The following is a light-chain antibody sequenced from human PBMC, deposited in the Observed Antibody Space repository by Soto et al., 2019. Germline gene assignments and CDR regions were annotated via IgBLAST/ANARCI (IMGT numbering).Light chain of an antibody. Sequence: DIQMTQSPSTLSASVVDRVTITCRASQSISSWLAWYQQKLGIAPRLLIYDASSLESGVPSRFSGSGYGTEFTLTISSLQPDDFATYYCQQYNTYSSLTFGGGTKVDIK. CDR3: QQYNTYSSLT. CDR1: QSISSW. J-gene: IGKJ4*01. CDR2: DAS. V-gene: IGKV1-5*01.